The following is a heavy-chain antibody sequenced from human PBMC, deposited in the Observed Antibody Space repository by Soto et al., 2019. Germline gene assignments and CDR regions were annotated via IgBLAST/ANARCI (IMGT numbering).Heavy chain of an antibody. CDR2: MNPKSGYT. CDR1: GYTFSNYD. J-gene: IGHJ4*02. V-gene: IGHV1-8*01. Sequence: QVQLVQSGAEVKKPGTSVRISCKTSGYTFSNYDINWVRQAAGQGVEWMGWMNPKSGYTGSARSFQGRVTMTRDTSMTPAYMELSSLRSEDTAMYYCARVRGSVDFWGQGTLVTVSS. D-gene: IGHD3-10*01. CDR3: ARVRGSVDF.